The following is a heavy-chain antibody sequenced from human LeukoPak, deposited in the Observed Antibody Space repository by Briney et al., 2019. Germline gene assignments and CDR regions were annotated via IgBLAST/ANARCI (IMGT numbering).Heavy chain of an antibody. D-gene: IGHD5-18*01. Sequence: AGGSLRLSCAASGFTFNNYAMSWVRQAPGQGLEWVSVIGGSGDATFYADSVKGRFTISRDNSKNTVYLQMNSLRVEDTAVYYCAKSSDTASPYYYYYFGMDVWGQGTTVTVS. V-gene: IGHV3-23*01. J-gene: IGHJ6*02. CDR1: GFTFNNYA. CDR3: AKSSDTASPYYYYYFGMDV. CDR2: IGGSGDAT.